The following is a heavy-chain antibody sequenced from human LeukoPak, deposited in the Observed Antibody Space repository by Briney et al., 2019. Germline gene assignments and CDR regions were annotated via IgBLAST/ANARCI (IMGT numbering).Heavy chain of an antibody. D-gene: IGHD1-26*01. J-gene: IGHJ5*02. CDR3: ARASGSYLSCNWFDP. V-gene: IGHV3-30-3*01. CDR2: ISYDGSNK. CDR1: GFTFSSYA. Sequence: GRSLRLSCAASGFTFSSYAMHWVRQAPGKGLEWVAVISYDGSNKYYADSVKGRFTISRDNSKNTLYLQMNSLRAEDTAVYYCARASGSYLSCNWFDPWGQGTLVTVSS.